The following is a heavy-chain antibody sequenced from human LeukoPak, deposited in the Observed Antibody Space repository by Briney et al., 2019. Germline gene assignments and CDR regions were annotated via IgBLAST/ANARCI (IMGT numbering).Heavy chain of an antibody. D-gene: IGHD3-22*01. J-gene: IGHJ4*02. CDR1: GFTFSSYA. CDR2: ISFDGSDK. CDR3: ARWNHYDSKGIDY. V-gene: IGHV3-30*04. Sequence: GGSLRLSCAASGFTFSSYAMHWVRQAPGKGLEWVAVISFDGSDKYYADSVKGRFTISRDNSKNTLYLQMNSLRAEDTAVYYCARWNHYDSKGIDYWGQGTLVTVSS.